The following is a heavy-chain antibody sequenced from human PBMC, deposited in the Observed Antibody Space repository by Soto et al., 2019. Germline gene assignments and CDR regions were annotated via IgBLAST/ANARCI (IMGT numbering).Heavy chain of an antibody. J-gene: IGHJ6*02. CDR1: GFTFSSYG. D-gene: IGHD2-15*01. V-gene: IGHV3-30*18. Sequence: QVQLVESGGGVVQPGRSLRLSCAASGFTFSSYGMHWVRQAPGQGLEWVAVISYDGSNKYYADSVKGRFTISRDNSKNTLYLQMNSLRAEDTAVYYCEKASCYQGEYGMDVWGQWTTVTVSS. CDR3: EKASCYQGEYGMDV. CDR2: ISYDGSNK.